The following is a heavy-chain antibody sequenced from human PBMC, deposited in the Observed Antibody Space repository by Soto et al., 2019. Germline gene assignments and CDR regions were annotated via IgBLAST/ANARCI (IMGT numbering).Heavy chain of an antibody. CDR1: GFAFGNAW. J-gene: IGHJ4*02. Sequence: PGGSLRLSCAASGFAFGNAWMSWVRQSPGKGLERLGRIKTKMEGEPREYGAPVEGRFTISRDDARNMLYLHLNSLRVEDTGVYYCTTEQWVVRRFDYWGPGTLVTVSS. D-gene: IGHD6-19*01. V-gene: IGHV3-15*01. CDR3: TTEQWVVRRFDY. CDR2: IKTKMEGEPR.